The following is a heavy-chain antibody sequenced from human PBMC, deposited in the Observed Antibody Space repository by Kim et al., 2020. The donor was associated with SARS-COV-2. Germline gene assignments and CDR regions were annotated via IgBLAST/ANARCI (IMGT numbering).Heavy chain of an antibody. CDR3: AKMGHSSIAARPWFGYFDY. CDR1: GFTFSSYA. J-gene: IGHJ4*02. V-gene: IGHV3-23*01. D-gene: IGHD6-6*01. Sequence: GGSLRLSCAASGFTFSSYAMSWVRQAPGKGLEWVSAISGSGGSTYYADSVKGRFTISRDNSKNTLYLQMNSLRAEDTAVYYCAKMGHSSIAARPWFGYFDYWGQGTLVTVSS. CDR2: ISGSGGST.